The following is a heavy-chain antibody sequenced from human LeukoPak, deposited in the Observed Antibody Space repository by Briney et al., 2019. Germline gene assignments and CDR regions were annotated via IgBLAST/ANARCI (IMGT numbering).Heavy chain of an antibody. D-gene: IGHD2-2*01. CDR1: GYTFTSYA. J-gene: IGHJ6*02. CDR3: AREKVRQSGMDV. CDR2: INAGNGNT. V-gene: IGHV1-3*01. Sequence: ASVKVSCKASGYTFTSYAMHWVRQAPGQRLEWMGWINAGNGNTKYSQKFQGRVTITRDTSASTAYMELSSLRSDDTAVYYCAREKVRQSGMDVWGQGTTVTVSS.